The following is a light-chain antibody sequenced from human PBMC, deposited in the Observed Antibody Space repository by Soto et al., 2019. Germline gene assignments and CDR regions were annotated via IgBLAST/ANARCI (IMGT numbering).Light chain of an antibody. J-gene: IGKJ5*01. V-gene: IGKV1-5*01. Sequence: DIQMTQSPSTLSASVGDRVTITCRASQSILTWLAWYQQKPGKAPKLLIYDASNLQSGVPSRFNGSVSGTGFPLPLSGPPPGDFATYYCQQYKSYSPITFGQGTRLESK. CDR2: DAS. CDR1: QSILTW. CDR3: QQYKSYSPIT.